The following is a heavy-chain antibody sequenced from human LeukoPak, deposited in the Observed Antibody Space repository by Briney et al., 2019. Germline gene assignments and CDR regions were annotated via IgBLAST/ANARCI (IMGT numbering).Heavy chain of an antibody. CDR2: IYTSGST. CDR1: GGSISSYY. CDR3: ARRKDTTNYYFDY. Sequence: SETLSLTCTVSGGSISSYYWSWIRQPAGKGLEWIGRIYTSGSTNYNPSLKSRVTISVDTSKNQFSLRLTSVTAADTAVYYCARRKDTTNYYFDYWGQGTLVTVSS. D-gene: IGHD5-18*01. J-gene: IGHJ4*02. V-gene: IGHV4-4*07.